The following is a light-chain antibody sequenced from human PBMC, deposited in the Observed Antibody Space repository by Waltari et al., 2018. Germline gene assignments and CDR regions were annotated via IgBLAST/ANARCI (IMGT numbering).Light chain of an antibody. J-gene: IGKJ1*01. CDR1: QGISSY. CDR2: AGS. V-gene: IGKV1-8*01. CDR3: QQYYAYPGT. Sequence: AIRMTQSPSSLSASTGDRVTITCRASQGISSYLGWYQQKPGKAPKLLIYAGSTLQSGVPSRFSGSGVGTDFTLTITCLQSEDFATYYCQQYYAYPGTFGQGTKVEI.